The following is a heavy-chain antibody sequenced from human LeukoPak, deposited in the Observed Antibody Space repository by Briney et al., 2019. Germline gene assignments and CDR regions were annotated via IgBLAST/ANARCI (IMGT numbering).Heavy chain of an antibody. CDR2: ISNSSSTI. J-gene: IGHJ4*02. D-gene: IGHD1-26*01. CDR3: ARGFSGSYSGVPFDY. V-gene: IGHV3-48*01. CDR1: GFTFSSYS. Sequence: GGSLRLSCAASGFTFSSYSMNWVRQAPGKGLEWVSYISNSSSTIYYADSVKGRFTISRDNAKNSLYLQMNSLRAEDTAVYYCARGFSGSYSGVPFDYWGQGTLVTVSS.